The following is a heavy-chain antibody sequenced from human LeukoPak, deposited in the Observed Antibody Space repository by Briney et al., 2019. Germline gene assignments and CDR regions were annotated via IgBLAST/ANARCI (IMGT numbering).Heavy chain of an antibody. Sequence: TGGSLRPSCAASEFTFSTYAMTWVRQAPGKGLEWVSVISGSGGSTYYADSVKGRFTLSRDNSKNTIYLQMNSLRAEDTAVYYCAKSIGGVVVVAADYWGQGTLVTVSS. CDR1: EFTFSTYA. CDR3: AKSIGGVVVVAADY. D-gene: IGHD2-15*01. CDR2: ISGSGGST. V-gene: IGHV3-23*01. J-gene: IGHJ4*02.